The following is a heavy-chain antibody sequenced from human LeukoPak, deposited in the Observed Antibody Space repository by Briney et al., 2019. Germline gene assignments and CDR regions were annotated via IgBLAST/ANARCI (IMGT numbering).Heavy chain of an antibody. CDR2: IYSGGST. CDR3: ARARLVVAGGYFDL. CDR1: GFTVSSNY. D-gene: IGHD3-22*01. Sequence: GGSLRLSCAASGFTVSSNYMSWVRQAPGKGLEWVSVIYSGGSTYYADSVKGRFTISRDNSKNTLYLQMNSLRAEDTAVYYCARARLVVAGGYFDLWGRGTLVTVSS. J-gene: IGHJ2*01. V-gene: IGHV3-53*01.